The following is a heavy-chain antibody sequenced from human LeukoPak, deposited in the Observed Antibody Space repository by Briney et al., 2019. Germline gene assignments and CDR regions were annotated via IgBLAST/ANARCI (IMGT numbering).Heavy chain of an antibody. J-gene: IGHJ3*02. Sequence: SETLSLTCTVSGGSISSSSYYWGWIRQPPGKGLEWIGSIYYSGSTYYNPSLKSRVTISVDTSKNQFSLKLSSVTAADTAVYYCARLRYGDYVGFAMVPDAFDIWGQGTMVTVSS. D-gene: IGHD4-17*01. CDR2: IYYSGST. V-gene: IGHV4-39*07. CDR1: GGSISSSSYY. CDR3: ARLRYGDYVGFAMVPDAFDI.